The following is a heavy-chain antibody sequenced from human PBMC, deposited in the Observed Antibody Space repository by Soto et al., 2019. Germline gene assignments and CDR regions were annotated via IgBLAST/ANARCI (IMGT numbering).Heavy chain of an antibody. J-gene: IGHJ4*02. Sequence: GGSLRLSCAASGFTFSIYAMSWVRQAPGKGLEWVSAISGSGGSTYYADSVKGRFTISRDNSKNTLYLQMNSLRAEDTAVYYCAKYYDFWSGYHYYFDYWGQGTLVTVSS. V-gene: IGHV3-23*01. CDR1: GFTFSIYA. CDR3: AKYYDFWSGYHYYFDY. D-gene: IGHD3-3*01. CDR2: ISGSGGST.